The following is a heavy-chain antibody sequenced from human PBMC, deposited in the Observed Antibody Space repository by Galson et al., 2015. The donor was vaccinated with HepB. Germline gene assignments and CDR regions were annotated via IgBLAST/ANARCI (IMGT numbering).Heavy chain of an antibody. CDR3: ARGKFITIFDLNWFDP. V-gene: IGHV4-30-4*01. Sequence: TLSLTCTVSGGSINSGNYYWNWIRQPPGKGLEWIGYIYYTGSTYYNPSLKSRLTMSIDTSKNQFSLKLSSVTAADTAVYFCARGKFITIFDLNWFDPWGQGTLVTVSS. CDR2: IYYTGST. J-gene: IGHJ5*02. D-gene: IGHD3-3*01. CDR1: GGSINSGNYY.